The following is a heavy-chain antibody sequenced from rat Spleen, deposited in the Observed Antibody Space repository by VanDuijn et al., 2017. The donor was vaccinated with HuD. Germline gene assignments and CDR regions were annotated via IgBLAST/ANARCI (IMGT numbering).Heavy chain of an antibody. CDR2: ISTSGSRT. D-gene: IGHD1-12*02. Sequence: EVQLVESGGDLVPPGRSLKLSCAASGFTFSNCGMAWVRQAPKKGLEWVATISTSGSRTYYPDSVKGRFTISRDNAKSSLYLQMNSLKSEDTATYYCARRVYYDGGFDYWGQGVMVTVSS. V-gene: IGHV5-29*01. CDR1: GFTFSNCG. J-gene: IGHJ2*01. CDR3: ARRVYYDGGFDY.